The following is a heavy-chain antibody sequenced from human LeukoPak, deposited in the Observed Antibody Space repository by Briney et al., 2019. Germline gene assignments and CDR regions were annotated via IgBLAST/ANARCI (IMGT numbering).Heavy chain of an antibody. Sequence: GGSLRLSCAASGFTFDDYGMSWVRQAPGKGLEWVSGINWNGGSTGYADSVKGRFTISRDNSKNSLYLQMNSLRAEDTAVYYCAELGITMIGGVWGKGTTVTISS. V-gene: IGHV3-20*04. J-gene: IGHJ6*04. CDR1: GFTFDDYG. CDR3: AELGITMIGGV. CDR2: INWNGGST. D-gene: IGHD3-10*02.